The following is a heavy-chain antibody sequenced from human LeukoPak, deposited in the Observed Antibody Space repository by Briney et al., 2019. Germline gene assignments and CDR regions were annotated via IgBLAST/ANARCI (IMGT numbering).Heavy chain of an antibody. Sequence: QPGGSLRLSCAASGFTFSSYGMHWVRQAPGKGLEWVAFIRYDGSNKYYADSVKGRFTISRDNSKNTLYLQMNSLRAEDTAVYYCARGMTTVTTIDYWGQGTLVTVSS. D-gene: IGHD4-11*01. J-gene: IGHJ4*02. CDR1: GFTFSSYG. CDR3: ARGMTTVTTIDY. V-gene: IGHV3-30*02. CDR2: IRYDGSNK.